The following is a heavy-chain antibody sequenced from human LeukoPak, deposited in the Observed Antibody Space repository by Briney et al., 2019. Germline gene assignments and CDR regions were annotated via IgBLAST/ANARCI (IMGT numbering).Heavy chain of an antibody. CDR1: GFTFSDHY. CDR3: AKPVAAAGTGDAFDI. J-gene: IGHJ3*02. Sequence: GGSLRLSCAASGFTFSDHYMDWVRQAPGKGLEWVSAISGSGGSTYYADSVKGRFTISRDNSKNTLYLQMNSLRAEDTAVYYCAKPVAAAGTGDAFDIWGQGTMVTVSS. CDR2: ISGSGGST. D-gene: IGHD6-13*01. V-gene: IGHV3-23*01.